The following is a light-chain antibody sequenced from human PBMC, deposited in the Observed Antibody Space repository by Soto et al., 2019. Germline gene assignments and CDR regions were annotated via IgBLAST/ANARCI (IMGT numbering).Light chain of an antibody. CDR2: GAS. J-gene: IGKJ1*01. CDR1: HSVSSNY. Sequence: IVLTQSPATLSVSPGEGATLSCRSSHSVSSNYLAWYQQKPDQAPRLLIFGASSRATGIPARFSGSGSGTDFTLTISSLEPEDFAVYYCQQRSNWPWTFGQGTKVDTK. CDR3: QQRSNWPWT. V-gene: IGKV3D-20*02.